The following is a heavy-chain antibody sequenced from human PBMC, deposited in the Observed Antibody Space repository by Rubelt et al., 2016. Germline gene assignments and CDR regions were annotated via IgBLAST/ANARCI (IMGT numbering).Heavy chain of an antibody. V-gene: IGHV4-34*01. CDR2: INHSGST. J-gene: IGHJ4*02. Sequence: QVQLQQWGAGLLKPSETLSLTCAVYGGSFSGYYWSWIRQPPGKGLEWIGEINHSGSTNYNPSLKSRVNISVDTSKKQFSLKLSAVTAANKAVCCCARRRTRYNYDSSGYYYFDYWGQGTLVTVSS. D-gene: IGHD3-22*01. CDR1: GGSFSGYY. CDR3: ARRRTRYNYDSSGYYYFDY.